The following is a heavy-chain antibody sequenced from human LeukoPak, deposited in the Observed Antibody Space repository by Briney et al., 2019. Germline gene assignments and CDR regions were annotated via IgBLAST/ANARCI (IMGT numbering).Heavy chain of an antibody. CDR3: ATETNGIPRWHFDC. V-gene: IGHV3-21*01. J-gene: IGHJ4*02. Sequence: GGAVSLSRVGCGCIYSDYKMNWVRQAPARGLEGVASMHSRWGNSGHYADSVKGRFTIFRDHNQKLLYVEKSRLSGRDTAVYYCATETNGIPRWHFDCWGQGTLVTVSS. CDR1: GCIYSDYK. CDR2: MHSRWGNSG. D-gene: IGHD4-23*01.